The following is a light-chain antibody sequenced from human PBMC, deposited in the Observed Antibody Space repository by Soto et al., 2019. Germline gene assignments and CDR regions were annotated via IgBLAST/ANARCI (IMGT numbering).Light chain of an antibody. J-gene: IGKJ1*01. Sequence: EVVMTQSPATLSVSPVERATLSCRASQSVAYNVAWYQQKPGQAPRLLIYSSSTRATGIPTRFSGSGSGTVFTLTISSLQSEDFAVYHCQQYNNLPRTFGQGTKVDIK. CDR2: SSS. CDR1: QSVAYN. V-gene: IGKV3D-15*01. CDR3: QQYNNLPRT.